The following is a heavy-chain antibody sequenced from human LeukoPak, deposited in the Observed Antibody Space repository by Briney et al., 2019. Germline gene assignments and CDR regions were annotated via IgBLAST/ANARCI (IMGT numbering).Heavy chain of an antibody. J-gene: IGHJ4*02. CDR1: GGSISSSGYY. CDR2: INHSGST. V-gene: IGHV4-39*07. D-gene: IGHD3-10*01. Sequence: SETLSLTCTVSGGSISSSGYYWSWIRQPPGKGLEWIGEINHSGSTNYNPSLKSRVTISVDTSKNQFSLKLSSVTAADTAVYYCARRPYRLLSYYYGSGGEFDYWGQGTLVTVSS. CDR3: ARRPYRLLSYYYGSGGEFDY.